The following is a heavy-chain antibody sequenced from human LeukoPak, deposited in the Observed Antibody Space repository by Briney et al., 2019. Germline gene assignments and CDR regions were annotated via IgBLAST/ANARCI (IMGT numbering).Heavy chain of an antibody. V-gene: IGHV4-39*07. CDR3: ARGNTRGGYYYYYGMDV. CDR2: INHSGST. CDR1: GGSIRSSYYY. Sequence: PSETLSLTCTVSGGSIRSSYYYWGWIRQPPGKGLEWIGEINHSGSTNYNPSLKSRVTISVDTSKNQFSLKLSSVTAADTAVYYCARGNTRGGYYYYYGMDVWGQGTTVTVSS. J-gene: IGHJ6*02. D-gene: IGHD3-16*01.